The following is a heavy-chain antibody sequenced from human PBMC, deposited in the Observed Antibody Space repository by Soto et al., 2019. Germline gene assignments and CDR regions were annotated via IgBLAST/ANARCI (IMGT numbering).Heavy chain of an antibody. CDR3: ASGGGDNYFDY. CDR2: IIPIFGTA. Sequence: SVKVSCKASGYTFTSYYMHWVRQAPGQGLEWMGGIIPIFGTANYAQKFQGRVTITADESTSTAYMELSSLRSEDTAVYYCASGGGDNYFDYWGQGTLVTVSS. J-gene: IGHJ4*02. D-gene: IGHD2-21*02. V-gene: IGHV1-69*13. CDR1: GYTFTSYY.